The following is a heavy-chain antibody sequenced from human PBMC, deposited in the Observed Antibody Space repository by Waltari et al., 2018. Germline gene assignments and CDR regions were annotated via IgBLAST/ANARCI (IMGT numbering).Heavy chain of an antibody. Sequence: EIQLVESGGGWLEPGRSLTLSWAASGLTLATTWMGWGRQAPGKELEWVGRIRSKTDGGTIDYGAPVKGRFTISRDDSKNIVYLQLERLKSEDSGVYYCTIPSGTYDDYWGQGTLVTVSS. V-gene: IGHV3-15*01. J-gene: IGHJ4*02. CDR1: GLTLATTW. D-gene: IGHD1-26*01. CDR3: TIPSGTYDDY. CDR2: IRSKTDGGTI.